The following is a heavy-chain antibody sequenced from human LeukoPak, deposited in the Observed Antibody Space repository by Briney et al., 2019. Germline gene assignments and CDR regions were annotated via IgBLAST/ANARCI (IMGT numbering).Heavy chain of an antibody. CDR1: GYTFTSYD. Sequence: ASVKVSCKASGYTFTSYDINWVRQATGQGLEWMGWMNPNSGNTGYAQKFQGRVTMTRNTSISTAYMVLSSLRSKDTAVYYCARLGNQGRFLEGLTAHYYYGMDVWGQGTTVTVSS. CDR2: MNPNSGNT. D-gene: IGHD3-3*01. V-gene: IGHV1-8*01. J-gene: IGHJ6*02. CDR3: ARLGNQGRFLEGLTAHYYYGMDV.